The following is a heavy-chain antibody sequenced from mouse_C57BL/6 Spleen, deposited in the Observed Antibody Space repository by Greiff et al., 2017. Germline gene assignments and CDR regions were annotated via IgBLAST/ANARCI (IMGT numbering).Heavy chain of an antibody. J-gene: IGHJ1*03. Sequence: VQLQQSGAELVRPGASVKLSCTASGFNIKDDYMHWVKQRPEQGLEWIGWIDPENGDTEYASKFQGKATITADTSSNTAYLQLSSLTSEDTAVYYCTTGRLHWYFDVWGTGTTVTVSS. CDR2: IDPENGDT. V-gene: IGHV14-4*01. CDR1: GFNIKDDY. CDR3: TTGRLHWYFDV. D-gene: IGHD2-4*01.